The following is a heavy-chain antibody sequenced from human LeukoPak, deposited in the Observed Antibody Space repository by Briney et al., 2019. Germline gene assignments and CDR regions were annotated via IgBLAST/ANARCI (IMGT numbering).Heavy chain of an antibody. CDR1: GGSISSSSYY. CDR3: ARDPRDTYYYDSSGQYFDY. J-gene: IGHJ4*02. Sequence: SETLSLTCTVSGGSISSSSYYWGWIRQPPGKGLEWIGSIYYSGSTYYNPSLKSRVTISVDTSKNQFSLKLSSVTAADTAVYYCARDPRDTYYYDSSGQYFDYWGQGTLVTVSS. CDR2: IYYSGST. V-gene: IGHV4-39*07. D-gene: IGHD3-22*01.